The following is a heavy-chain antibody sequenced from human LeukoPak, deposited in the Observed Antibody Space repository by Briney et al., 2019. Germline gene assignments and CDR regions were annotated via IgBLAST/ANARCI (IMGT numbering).Heavy chain of an antibody. CDR1: GGSLSSYY. J-gene: IGHJ5*02. CDR3: ASMVDSSSYPAGRPSGDWFDP. Sequence: SETLSLTCTVSGGSLSSYYWSWIRQPPGKGLEWIGYIYYSGSTNYNPSLKSRVTISVDTSKNQFSLKLSSVTAADTAVYYCASMVDSSSYPAGRPSGDWFDPWGQGTLVAVSS. CDR2: IYYSGST. D-gene: IGHD3-22*01. V-gene: IGHV4-59*01.